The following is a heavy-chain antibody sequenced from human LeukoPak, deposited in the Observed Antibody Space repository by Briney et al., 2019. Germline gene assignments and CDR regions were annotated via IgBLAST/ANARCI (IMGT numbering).Heavy chain of an antibody. V-gene: IGHV4-61*02. J-gene: IGHJ4*01. CDR2: IYTSGST. D-gene: IGHD3-10*01. CDR3: ARGTGSLFY. Sequence: TSQTLSLTCTVSGGSISSGSYYWSWIRQPAGKGLEWIGRIYTSGSTNYNPSLKSRVTISVDTSKNQFPLKLSSVTAADTAVYYCARGTGSLFYWGHGILVTVSS. CDR1: GGSISSGSYY.